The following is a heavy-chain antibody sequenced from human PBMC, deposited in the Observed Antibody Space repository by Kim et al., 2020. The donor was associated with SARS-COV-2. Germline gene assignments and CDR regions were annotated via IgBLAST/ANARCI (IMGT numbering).Heavy chain of an antibody. Sequence: GASLKISCKGSGYSFTSYWISWVRQMPGKGLEWMGRIDPSDSYTNYSPSFQGHVTISADKSISTAHLQWSSLKASDTAMYYCARHWGGYCSGGSCYSHNYGMDVWGQGTTVTVSS. CDR2: IDPSDSYT. V-gene: IGHV5-10-1*01. D-gene: IGHD2-15*01. J-gene: IGHJ6*02. CDR3: ARHWGGYCSGGSCYSHNYGMDV. CDR1: GYSFTSYW.